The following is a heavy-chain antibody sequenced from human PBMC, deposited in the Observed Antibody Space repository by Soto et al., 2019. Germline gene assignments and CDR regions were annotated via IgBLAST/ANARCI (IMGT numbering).Heavy chain of an antibody. CDR1: GYSISAGGYY. J-gene: IGHJ5*02. CDR3: ARMYCSGAGWFNS. CDR2: FYSSGSI. V-gene: IGHV4-30-4*01. D-gene: IGHD2-15*01. Sequence: LQESRPVLVKPAQTLSTTCFVSGYSISAGGYYWSWIRHHQGKVLEWIGSFYSSGSIIYNPTIRSRVSIFGDTSSNQCSMTLTSVTAADTGRYYCARMYCSGAGWFNSWGQVTLVTVAS.